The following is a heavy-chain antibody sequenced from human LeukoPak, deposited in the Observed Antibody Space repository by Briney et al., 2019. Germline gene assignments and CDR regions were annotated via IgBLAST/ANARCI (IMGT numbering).Heavy chain of an antibody. J-gene: IGHJ4*02. CDR2: IYYSGST. CDR1: GGSTSSYY. V-gene: IGHV4-59*01. CDR3: ARGIMGDFDY. D-gene: IGHD3-16*01. Sequence: PSETLSLTCTVSGGSTSSYYWSWIRQPPGKGLEWIGYIYYSGSTNYNPSLKSRVTISVDTSKNQFSLKLSSVTAADTAVYYCARGIMGDFDYWGQGTLVTVSS.